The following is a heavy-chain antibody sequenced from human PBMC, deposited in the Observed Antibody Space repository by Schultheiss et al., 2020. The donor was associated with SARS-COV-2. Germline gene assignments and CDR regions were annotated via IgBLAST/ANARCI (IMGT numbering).Heavy chain of an antibody. D-gene: IGHD6-13*01. J-gene: IGHJ4*02. CDR2: IYPNDSNT. Sequence: GESLKISCEASGYSFAKYWIGWVRQMPGKGLEWMGIIYPNDSNTIYSPSFQGQVTLSADKSISTAYLQWSSLKASDTAVYYCARQQAATGRPRDYWGQGTLVTVSS. CDR1: GYSFAKYW. V-gene: IGHV5-51*01. CDR3: ARQQAATGRPRDY.